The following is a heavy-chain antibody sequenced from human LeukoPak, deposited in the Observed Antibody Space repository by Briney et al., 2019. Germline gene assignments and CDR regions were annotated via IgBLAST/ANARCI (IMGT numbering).Heavy chain of an antibody. V-gene: IGHV3-72*01. CDR3: TRGFGYGGIDY. D-gene: IGHD5-18*01. CDR1: GFTFSDHY. CDR2: IRNKADSYTT. J-gene: IGHJ4*02. Sequence: GGSLRLSCAASGFTFSDHYMDWVRQSPGKGLEWVGRIRNKADSYTTQYAASVRGRFTISRDDSKNSLYPQMNSLKTEDTAVYYCTRGFGYGGIDYWGQGTLVTVSS.